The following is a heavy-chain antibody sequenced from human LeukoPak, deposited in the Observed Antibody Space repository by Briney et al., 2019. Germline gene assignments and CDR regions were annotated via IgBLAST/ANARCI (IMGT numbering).Heavy chain of an antibody. J-gene: IGHJ4*02. CDR2: MNPNSGNT. V-gene: IGHV1-8*01. D-gene: IGHD6-6*01. Sequence: ASLKVSCKASGYTFTSYDINWVRQATGQGLEWMGWMNPNSGNTGYAQKFQGRVTMTRNTSISTAYMELSSLRSEDTAVYYCARGSGRIAARRYYFDYWGQGTLVTVSS. CDR1: GYTFTSYD. CDR3: ARGSGRIAARRYYFDY.